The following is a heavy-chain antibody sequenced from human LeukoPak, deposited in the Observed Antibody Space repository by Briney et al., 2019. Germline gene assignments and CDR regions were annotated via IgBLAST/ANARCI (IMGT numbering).Heavy chain of an antibody. Sequence: ASVKVSCKASGYTFTRYATTWVRQAPGQGLEWMGWISAYNGKTDHAEKFQGRLRMTTDTSTSTAYMELMSLSSDDTAVYYCARDLDSSGYYRSDAFDIWGQGTMVTVS. J-gene: IGHJ3*02. V-gene: IGHV1-18*01. CDR1: GYTFTRYA. CDR2: ISAYNGKT. CDR3: ARDLDSSGYYRSDAFDI. D-gene: IGHD3-22*01.